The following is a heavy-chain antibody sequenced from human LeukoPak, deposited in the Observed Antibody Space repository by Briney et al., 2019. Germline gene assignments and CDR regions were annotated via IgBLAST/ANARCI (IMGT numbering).Heavy chain of an antibody. Sequence: PGGSLRLSCAASGFTFSSYSMNWVRQAPGKGLEWVSSISSSSSYIYYADSVKGRFTISRDNAKNSLYLQMSSLRAEDTAVYYCASNSAPDSSGYYQKDVGFDYWGQGTLVTVSS. V-gene: IGHV3-21*01. J-gene: IGHJ4*02. CDR3: ASNSAPDSSGYYQKDVGFDY. CDR2: ISSSSSYI. D-gene: IGHD3-22*01. CDR1: GFTFSSYS.